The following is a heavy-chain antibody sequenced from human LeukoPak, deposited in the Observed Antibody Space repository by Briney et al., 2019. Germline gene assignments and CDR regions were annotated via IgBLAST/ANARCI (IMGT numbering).Heavy chain of an antibody. D-gene: IGHD3-3*01. J-gene: IGHJ6*03. Sequence: PGGSLRLSCAASGFTFSSYSMNWVRQAPGKGLEWVSYISSSSSTIYYADSVKGRFTISRDNAKNSLYLQMNSLRAEDTAVYYCAREYYDFWSGYYSHYYYYMDVWGKGTTVTVSS. V-gene: IGHV3-48*04. CDR1: GFTFSSYS. CDR2: ISSSSSTI. CDR3: AREYYDFWSGYYSHYYYYMDV.